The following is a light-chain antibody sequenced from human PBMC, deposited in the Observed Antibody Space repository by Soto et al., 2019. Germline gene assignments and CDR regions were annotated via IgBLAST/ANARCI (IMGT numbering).Light chain of an antibody. Sequence: QSALTQPRSVSGSPGQSVTISCTGTSSDVGGYNYVYWYQQHPGKAPKLMIYDVTKRPSGVPDRFSGSKSGNTASLTISGLQAEDEADYYCCSSAVNVVFGGGTKLTVL. CDR3: CSSAVNVV. V-gene: IGLV2-11*01. J-gene: IGLJ3*02. CDR2: DVT. CDR1: SSDVGGYNY.